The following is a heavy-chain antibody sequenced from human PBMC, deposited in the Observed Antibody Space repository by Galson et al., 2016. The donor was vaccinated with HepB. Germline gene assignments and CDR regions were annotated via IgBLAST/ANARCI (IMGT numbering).Heavy chain of an antibody. J-gene: IGHJ4*02. CDR2: IVRSGNT. Sequence: SLRLSCAVAGFTLVGTGFSWVRQAPGKGLEWVSDIVRSGNTFYADSVKGRFTIAKDISKNTLYLQMNSLRVEDTAIYYCSGHGGGSAWGQGTLVTVSS. V-gene: IGHV3-23*01. CDR1: GFTLVGTG. D-gene: IGHD1-26*01. CDR3: SGHGGGSA.